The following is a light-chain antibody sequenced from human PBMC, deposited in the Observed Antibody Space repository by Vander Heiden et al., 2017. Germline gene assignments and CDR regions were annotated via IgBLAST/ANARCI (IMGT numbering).Light chain of an antibody. CDR2: DAS. CDR1: QSVSSY. V-gene: IGKV3-11*01. J-gene: IGKJ3*01. CDR3: QQLSNGPLRFT. Sequence: EIVLTQSPATLSLSPGERATLSCRASQSVSSYLAWYQQKPGQAPRLLSYDASNRATGIPARFSGSGSGTDFTLTISSLKPEDFAVYYCQQLSNGPLRFTFGPGTKVDIK.